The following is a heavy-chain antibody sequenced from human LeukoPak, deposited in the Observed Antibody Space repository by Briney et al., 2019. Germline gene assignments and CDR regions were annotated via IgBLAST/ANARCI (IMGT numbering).Heavy chain of an antibody. J-gene: IGHJ4*02. CDR1: RYTLTSYD. D-gene: IGHD4-4*01. Sequence: GASVKVSCKASRYTLTSYDINRVRPAPGQGLEWMGWMNPNSGNTGYAQKFQGRVTMTRNTSISTAYMELSSLRSEDTAVHYCARVPHLPYRLWDPYFDDWGQGTLVTVSS. CDR2: MNPNSGNT. V-gene: IGHV1-8*01. CDR3: ARVPHLPYRLWDPYFDD.